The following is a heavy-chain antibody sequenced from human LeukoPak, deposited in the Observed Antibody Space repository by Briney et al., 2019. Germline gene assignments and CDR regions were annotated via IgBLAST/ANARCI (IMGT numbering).Heavy chain of an antibody. CDR1: GYSFTSYW. CDR3: ARHGPINYYYYGMDV. V-gene: IGHV5-51*01. CDR2: IYPGDSDT. Sequence: RGESLKISCKGSGYSFTSYWIGWVRQMPGKGLEWMGIIYPGDSDTRYSPSFQGQVTISADKSISTAYLQWSSLKASDTAVYYCARHGPINYYYYGMDVWGQGTTVTVSS. J-gene: IGHJ6*02.